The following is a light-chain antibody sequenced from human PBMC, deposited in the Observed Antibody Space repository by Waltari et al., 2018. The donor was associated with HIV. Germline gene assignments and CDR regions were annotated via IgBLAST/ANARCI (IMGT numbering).Light chain of an antibody. J-gene: IGLJ2*01. CDR3: AAWDDSLNGVV. CDR1: NSNIGSNT. Sequence: QSVLTQPPSASGTPGQRVTISCSGSNSNIGSNTVNWYQQLPGTAPKPLSYNNKQRPSGVPDRIAGSKAGTSASLASSGLQSEDEADYYCAAWDDSLNGVVFGGGTKLTVL. CDR2: NNK. V-gene: IGLV1-44*01.